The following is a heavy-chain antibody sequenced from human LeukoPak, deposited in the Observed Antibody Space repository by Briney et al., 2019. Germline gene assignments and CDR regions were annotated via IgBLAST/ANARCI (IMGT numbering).Heavy chain of an antibody. D-gene: IGHD4-23*01. CDR1: GFSLTTTGVG. J-gene: IGHJ3*02. V-gene: IGHV2-5*01. CDR3: AQYIDYGGDYDAFDI. CDR2: IYWNNDK. Sequence: SGPTLVNPTQTLTLTCTFSGFSLTTTGVGVGWVRQSPGKALEWLTTIYWNNDKRYSPSLKSRLTITKHTSKNQVVLTMTNMDPVDTATYYCAQYIDYGGDYDAFDIWGQGTMVTVSS.